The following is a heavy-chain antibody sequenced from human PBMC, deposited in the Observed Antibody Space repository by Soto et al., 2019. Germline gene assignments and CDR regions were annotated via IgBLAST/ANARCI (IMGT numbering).Heavy chain of an antibody. Sequence: QATGQGLEWMGWMNPNSDNTGYAQKFQGRVTMTRNTSISTAYMELSSLRSEDTAVYYCAREKSGYYDYWGQGTLVTVSS. CDR3: AREKSGYYDY. V-gene: IGHV1-8*01. CDR2: MNPNSDNT. D-gene: IGHD3-3*01. J-gene: IGHJ4*02.